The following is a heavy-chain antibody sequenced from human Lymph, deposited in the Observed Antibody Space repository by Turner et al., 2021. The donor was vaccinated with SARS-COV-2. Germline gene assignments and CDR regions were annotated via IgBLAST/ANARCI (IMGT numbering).Heavy chain of an antibody. V-gene: IGHV3-30*18. J-gene: IGHJ6*02. CDR2: ISDDGSNK. CDR1: GFTFSSYG. CDR3: AKVRSIFGVVIGGMDV. D-gene: IGHD3-3*01. Sequence: QVQLVESGGGVVQPGGSLRPSCAASGFTFSSYGMHWVRQAPGKGLEWVAVISDDGSNKYYADSVKGRFTISRDNSKNTLYLQMNSLRAEDTAVYYCAKVRSIFGVVIGGMDVWGQGTTVTVSS.